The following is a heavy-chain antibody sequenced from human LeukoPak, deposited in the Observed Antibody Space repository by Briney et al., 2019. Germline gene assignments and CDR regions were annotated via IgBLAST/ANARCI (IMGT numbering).Heavy chain of an antibody. CDR1: GFTFSSYG. V-gene: IGHV3-33*01. CDR3: ARGSDDYEAPDY. D-gene: IGHD4-17*01. CDR2: IWYDGSNK. Sequence: GRSLRLSCAASGFTFSSYGMHWVRQTPGKGLEWVAVIWYDGSNKYYADSVKGRFTISRDNSKNTLYLQMNSLRAEDTAVYYCARGSDDYEAPDYWGQGTLVTVSS. J-gene: IGHJ4*02.